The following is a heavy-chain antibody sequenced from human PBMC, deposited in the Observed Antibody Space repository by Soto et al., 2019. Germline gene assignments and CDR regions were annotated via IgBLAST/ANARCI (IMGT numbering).Heavy chain of an antibody. CDR2: INHSGST. CDR1: GGSFSGYY. J-gene: IGHJ6*02. Sequence: SETLSLTCAVYGGSFSGYYWSWIRQPPGKGLEWIGEINHSGSTNYNPSLKSRVTISVDTSKNQFSLKLSSVTAADTAVYYCARGRSGYGLQIYYYYYGMDVWGQGTTVTVSS. CDR3: ARGRSGYGLQIYYYYYGMDV. V-gene: IGHV4-34*01. D-gene: IGHD5-12*01.